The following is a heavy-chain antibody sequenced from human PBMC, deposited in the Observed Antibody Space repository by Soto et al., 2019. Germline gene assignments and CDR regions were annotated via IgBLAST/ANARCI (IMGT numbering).Heavy chain of an antibody. Sequence: GGSLRLSCAASGFTFSSYWMSWVRQAPGKGLEWVASIKRGGSETYYVDSVKGRFTFSRDNAKNSLFLQINSLRADDTAVFYCTRASDSGPYCGGVDIWGLGTMVTVS. CDR2: IKRGGSET. CDR1: GFTFSSYW. V-gene: IGHV3-7*03. D-gene: IGHD1-26*01. CDR3: TRASDSGPYCGGVDI. J-gene: IGHJ6*02.